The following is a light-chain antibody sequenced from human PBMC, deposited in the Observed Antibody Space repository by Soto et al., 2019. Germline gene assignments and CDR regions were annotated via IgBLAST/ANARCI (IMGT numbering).Light chain of an antibody. CDR2: QAS. V-gene: IGKV1-5*03. J-gene: IGKJ4*01. Sequence: DIQMTQSPSTLSASVGDRVTITCRASQTISYWLAWYQQKPGKAPTVLIYQASILESGVPSRFSGSGSGTEFTLTINSLQPDDFATYYCQQYSRYSITFGGGTKVEMK. CDR1: QTISYW. CDR3: QQYSRYSIT.